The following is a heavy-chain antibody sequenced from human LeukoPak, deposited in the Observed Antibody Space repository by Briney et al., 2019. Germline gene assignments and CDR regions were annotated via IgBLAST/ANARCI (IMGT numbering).Heavy chain of an antibody. CDR3: AGKDGSGSYFNALDY. J-gene: IGHJ4*02. CDR1: GFTFFKYN. CDR2: ISSRSSTI. D-gene: IGHD3-10*01. Sequence: GGSLRLSCAASGFTFFKYNMKWVRQAPGKGLEWLSHISSRSSTIYYADSVKGRFTISRDNAKNSLYLQMNSLRGEDTAVYFCAGKDGSGSYFNALDYWGQGTLVTVSS. V-gene: IGHV3-48*01.